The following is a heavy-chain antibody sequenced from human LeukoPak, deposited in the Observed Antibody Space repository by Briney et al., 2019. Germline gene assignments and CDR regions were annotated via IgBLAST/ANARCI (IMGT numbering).Heavy chain of an antibody. J-gene: IGHJ4*02. CDR1: GFTFSSYW. D-gene: IGHD2-15*01. V-gene: IGHV3-7*03. CDR2: IKQDGSEK. CDR3: ARRRVGGSHCFDY. Sequence: PGGSLRLSCAASGFTFSSYWMSWVRQAPGKGLEWVANIKQDGSEKYYVDSVKGRFTISRDNAKNSLYLQMNSLRAEDTAVYFCARRRVGGSHCFDYWGQGTLVTVSS.